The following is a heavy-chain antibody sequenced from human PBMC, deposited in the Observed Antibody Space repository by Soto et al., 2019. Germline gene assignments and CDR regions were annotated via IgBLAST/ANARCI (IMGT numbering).Heavy chain of an antibody. V-gene: IGHV3-11*01. J-gene: IGHJ3*02. Sequence: GGSLRLSCAASGFTFSDYYMSWIRQAPGKGLEWVSYISSSGSTIYYADSVKGRFTISRDNAKNSLYLQMNSLRAEDTAVYYCARDRLETRAMWAFDIWGQGTMVTVSS. CDR3: ARDRLETRAMWAFDI. CDR1: GFTFSDYY. D-gene: IGHD2-21*01. CDR2: ISSSGSTI.